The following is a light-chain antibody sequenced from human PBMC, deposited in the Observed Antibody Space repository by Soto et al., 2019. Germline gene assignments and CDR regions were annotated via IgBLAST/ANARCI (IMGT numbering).Light chain of an antibody. CDR1: QSISSN. Sequence: EIVMTQSPATLSVSPGERATLSFRASQSISSNLAWYQQKPGQAPRLLMFRTSSRATGFPARFSGSGSGTEFNLIIKRLEPEDFAVYYCQQYGSSITFGQGTRLEIK. V-gene: IGKV3-15*01. J-gene: IGKJ5*01. CDR3: QQYGSSIT. CDR2: RTS.